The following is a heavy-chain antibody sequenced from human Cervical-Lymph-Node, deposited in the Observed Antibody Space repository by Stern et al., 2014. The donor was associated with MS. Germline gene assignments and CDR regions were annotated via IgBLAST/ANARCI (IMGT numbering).Heavy chain of an antibody. CDR3: ARSNVFDY. Sequence: EVQLVESGAEVKKPGESLKISCKGSGYSFTTYWIGWVRQMPGKGLECMGIIYPRDSDTRYSPSFQGQVTISADKSISTAYLQWSSLNVSDTAMYYCARSNVFDYGGQGTLVTVSS. V-gene: IGHV5-51*03. CDR2: IYPRDSDT. J-gene: IGHJ4*02. CDR1: GYSFTTYW.